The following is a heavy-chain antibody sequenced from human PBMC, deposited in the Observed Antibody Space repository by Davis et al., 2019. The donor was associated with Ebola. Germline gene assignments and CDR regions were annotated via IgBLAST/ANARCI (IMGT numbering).Heavy chain of an antibody. CDR3: AKDRAGYYESSGYYKPYYFDY. CDR2: ISSNGGST. V-gene: IGHV3-64*04. Sequence: GESLKISCSASGFTFSSYAMHWVRQAPGKGLEYVSAISSNGGSTYYADSVKGRFTISRDNSKNTLYLQMNSLRAEDTAVYDCAKDRAGYYESSGYYKPYYFDYWGQGTLVTVSS. D-gene: IGHD3-22*01. CDR1: GFTFSSYA. J-gene: IGHJ4*02.